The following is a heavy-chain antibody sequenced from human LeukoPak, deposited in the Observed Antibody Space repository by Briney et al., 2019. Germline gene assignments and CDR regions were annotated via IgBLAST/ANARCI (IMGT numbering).Heavy chain of an antibody. V-gene: IGHV3-53*01. Sequence: GGSLRLSCAASGFTVSSNYMSWVRQDPGKGLEWVSVIYSGGSTYYADSVKGRCPISRDNSKNTLYLQMNSLRAEDTAVYYCARDRTGALTVWGQGTMVTVSS. CDR1: GFTVSSNY. D-gene: IGHD1-26*01. CDR2: IYSGGST. J-gene: IGHJ3*01. CDR3: ARDRTGALTV.